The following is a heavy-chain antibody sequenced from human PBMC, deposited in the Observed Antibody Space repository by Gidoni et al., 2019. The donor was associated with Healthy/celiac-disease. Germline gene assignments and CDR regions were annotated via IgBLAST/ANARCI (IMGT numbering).Heavy chain of an antibody. CDR1: GGSFSGYY. V-gene: IGHV4-34*01. CDR3: ARGRIVVVPAARADAFDI. CDR2: IHHSGST. Sequence: QVQLQQWGAGLLKPSETLSLTCAVYGGSFSGYYWSWIRQPPGKGLEWIGEIHHSGSTNYNPSLKSRVTISVDTAKNQFSLKLSSVTAADTAVYYCARGRIVVVPAARADAFDIWGQGTMVTVSS. D-gene: IGHD2-2*01. J-gene: IGHJ3*02.